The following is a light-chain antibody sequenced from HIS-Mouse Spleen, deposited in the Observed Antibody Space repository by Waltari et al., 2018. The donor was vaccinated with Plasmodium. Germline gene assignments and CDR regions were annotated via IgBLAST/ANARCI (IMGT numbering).Light chain of an antibody. J-gene: IGLJ2*01. V-gene: IGLV2-8*01. CDR2: EVS. Sequence: QSALTQPPSASGSPGQSVTISCTGTSSAVGGYNYVSWYHQHPGKSPKLMIYEVSKRPSGVPDRFSGSKSGNTASRTVSGLQAEDEADYYCSSYAGSNNLVFGGGTKLTVL. CDR3: SSYAGSNNLV. CDR1: SSAVGGYNY.